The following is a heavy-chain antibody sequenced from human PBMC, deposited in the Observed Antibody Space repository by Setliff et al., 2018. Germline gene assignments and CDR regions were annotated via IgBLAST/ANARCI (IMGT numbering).Heavy chain of an antibody. CDR3: ATTGTYRYFDY. V-gene: IGHV4-39*01. Sequence: TSETLSLTCTVSGDSISSSRYYWAWIRQPPGKGLEWIGNIYYSGTTYSNPSLKSRVTMSVDTSKNQFSLRLNSVTASDTAVYYRATTGTYRYFDYWGQGTLVTVSS. CDR1: GDSISSSRYY. D-gene: IGHD1-1*01. J-gene: IGHJ4*02. CDR2: IYYSGTT.